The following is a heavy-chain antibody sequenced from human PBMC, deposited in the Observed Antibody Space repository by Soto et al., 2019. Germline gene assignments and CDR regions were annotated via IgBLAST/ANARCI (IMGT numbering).Heavy chain of an antibody. V-gene: IGHV4-34*01. CDR1: GGSFSGYY. J-gene: IGHJ4*02. Sequence: QVQLQQWGAGLLKPSETLSLTCAVYGGSFSGYYWSWIRQPPGKGLEWIGEINHSGSTNYNPSLKSRVTTSVDTSKHQFSLTLSSVTAADTAVYDCARGITMVRGVVEFDSWGQGTLVTVSS. CDR2: INHSGST. CDR3: ARGITMVRGVVEFDS. D-gene: IGHD3-10*01.